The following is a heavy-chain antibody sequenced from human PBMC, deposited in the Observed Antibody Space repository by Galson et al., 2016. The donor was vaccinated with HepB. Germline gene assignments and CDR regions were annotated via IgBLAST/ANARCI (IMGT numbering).Heavy chain of an antibody. CDR1: GFSFSTYS. Sequence: SLRLSCAPSGFSFSTYSMTWVRQAPGKGLRWVSGISASGGNTYYADSVKGRFTISRDNSKNTLYLQMNSLRAEDSAIYYCAKSNEKQLWTQFDCWGQGTLVTVSS. J-gene: IGHJ4*02. CDR3: AKSNEKQLWTQFDC. CDR2: ISASGGNT. D-gene: IGHD5-18*01. V-gene: IGHV3-23*01.